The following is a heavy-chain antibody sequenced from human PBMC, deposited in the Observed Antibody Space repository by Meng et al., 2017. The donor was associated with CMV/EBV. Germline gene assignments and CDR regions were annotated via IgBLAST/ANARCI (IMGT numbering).Heavy chain of an antibody. CDR2: IYTSGST. CDR3: ARVLRWNGVIDY. Sequence: QVQRQESGPGLVKPLETLPRTCTVPGGSISSYYWSWIRQPAGKGLEWIGRIYTSGSTNYNPSLKSRVTMSVDTSKNQFSLKLSSVTAADTAVYYCARVLRWNGVIDYWGQGTLVTVSS. J-gene: IGHJ4*02. CDR1: GGSISSYY. V-gene: IGHV4-4*07. D-gene: IGHD4-23*01.